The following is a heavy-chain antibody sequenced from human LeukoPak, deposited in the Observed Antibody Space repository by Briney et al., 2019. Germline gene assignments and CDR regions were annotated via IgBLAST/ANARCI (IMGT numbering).Heavy chain of an antibody. CDR2: IGGSDGST. CDR3: AKVGIPGVIRGWFDP. Sequence: GGSLRLSCAPSGFTFSSYAMSWVRQAPGKGLEWVSLIGGSDGSTYDADSVKGRFTISRDNSKNMLYLQMNSLRAEDTAVYHCAKVGIPGVIRGWFDPWGQGTLVTVSS. CDR1: GFTFSSYA. D-gene: IGHD2-2*01. J-gene: IGHJ5*02. V-gene: IGHV3-23*01.